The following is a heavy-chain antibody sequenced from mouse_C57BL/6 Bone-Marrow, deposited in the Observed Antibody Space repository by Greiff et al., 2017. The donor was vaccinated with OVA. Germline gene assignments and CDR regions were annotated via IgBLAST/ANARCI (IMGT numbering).Heavy chain of an antibody. D-gene: IGHD2-5*01. Sequence: VQRVESGPGLVAPSQSLSITCTVSGFSLTSYGVDWVRQPPGKGLEWLGVIWGGGSTNCYSALMSRLSISKDNSKSQVFLKMNSLQTDDTAMYYLAKHAPDYYSNPWCAYWGQGTLVTVSA. J-gene: IGHJ3*01. CDR1: GFSLTSYG. V-gene: IGHV2-9*01. CDR3: AKHAPDYYSNPWCAY. CDR2: IWGGGST.